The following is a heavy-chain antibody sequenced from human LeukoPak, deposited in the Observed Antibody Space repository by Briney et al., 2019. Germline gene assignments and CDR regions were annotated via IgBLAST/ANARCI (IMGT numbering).Heavy chain of an antibody. V-gene: IGHV3-30*18. CDR3: AKDPYRVVVATGNYLDP. J-gene: IGHJ5*02. CDR1: GFTFSSYG. Sequence: GGSLRLSCAASGFTFSSYGMHWVRQAPGKGLEWVAVISHDGSNIYYGDSVKGRFSISRDNSKNTLYLQMNRLRVEDTAVYYCAKDPYRVVVATGNYLDPWGQGTLVTVSS. D-gene: IGHD2-15*01. CDR2: ISHDGSNI.